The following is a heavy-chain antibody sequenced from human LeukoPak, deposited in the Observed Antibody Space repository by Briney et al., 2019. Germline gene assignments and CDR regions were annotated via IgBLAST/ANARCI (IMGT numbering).Heavy chain of an antibody. J-gene: IGHJ6*02. D-gene: IGHD3-10*01. CDR2: ISGNSVTR. V-gene: IGHV3-48*02. Sequence: GGSLRLSCAASGFISSTYSMNWVRQAPGKGLEWVSQISGNSVTRYYADSVKGRFTISIDNAKNSLYLQMNSLRDEDTAVYYCARYFGDPQGMDVWGQGTTVTVSS. CDR1: GFISSTYS. CDR3: ARYFGDPQGMDV.